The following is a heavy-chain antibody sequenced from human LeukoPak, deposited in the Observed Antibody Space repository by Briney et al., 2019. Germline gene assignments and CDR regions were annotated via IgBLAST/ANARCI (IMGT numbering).Heavy chain of an antibody. D-gene: IGHD2-2*01. CDR1: GFTFSSYS. Sequence: GGCLRLSCAASGFTFSSYSMNWVRQAPGKGLEWVSSISSSSSYIYYADSVKGRFTISRDNAKNSLYLQMNSLRAEDTAVYYCARGVVPAAMITWFDPWGQGTLVTVSS. J-gene: IGHJ5*02. V-gene: IGHV3-21*01. CDR2: ISSSSSYI. CDR3: ARGVVPAAMITWFDP.